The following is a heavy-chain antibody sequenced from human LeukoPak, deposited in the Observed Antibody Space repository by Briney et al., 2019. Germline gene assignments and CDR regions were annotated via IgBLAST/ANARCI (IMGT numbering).Heavy chain of an antibody. V-gene: IGHV4-59*01. CDR3: AIGGGSYHFDY. CDR1: GGSISSYY. Sequence: SETLSLTCTVSGGSISSYYWSWIRQPPGKGLEWIGYIYYSGSTNYNPSLKSRVTISVDTSKNQFSLKLSSVTAADTAVYYCAIGGGSYHFDYWGQGTLVTGSS. CDR2: IYYSGST. D-gene: IGHD1-26*01. J-gene: IGHJ4*02.